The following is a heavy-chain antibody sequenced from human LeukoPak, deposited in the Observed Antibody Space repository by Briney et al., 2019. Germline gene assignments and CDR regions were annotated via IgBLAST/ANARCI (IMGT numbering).Heavy chain of an antibody. Sequence: GGSLRLSCADSGFVFSSYGMSWVRQAPGKGLEWVSYISSSGSTIYYADSVRGRFTTSRDNAQNLLYLQMNSLRDEDTAMYYCTRDYLSGSNYQWGQGTLVTVSS. CDR2: ISSSGSTI. D-gene: IGHD3-10*01. CDR1: GFVFSSYG. J-gene: IGHJ4*02. V-gene: IGHV3-48*02. CDR3: TRDYLSGSNYQ.